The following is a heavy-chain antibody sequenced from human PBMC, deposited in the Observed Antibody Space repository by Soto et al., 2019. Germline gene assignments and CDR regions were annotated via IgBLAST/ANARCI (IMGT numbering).Heavy chain of an antibody. Sequence: TSETLSLTCAVSGGSISSGGYSWSWIRQPPGKGLEWIGYIYHSGSTYYNPSLKSRVTISVDRSKNQSSLKLSSVTAADTAVYYCARVYRRYDSSGYYYEAFDIWGQGTMVTVSS. CDR3: ARVYRRYDSSGYYYEAFDI. D-gene: IGHD3-22*01. CDR1: GGSISSGGYS. CDR2: IYHSGST. V-gene: IGHV4-30-2*01. J-gene: IGHJ3*02.